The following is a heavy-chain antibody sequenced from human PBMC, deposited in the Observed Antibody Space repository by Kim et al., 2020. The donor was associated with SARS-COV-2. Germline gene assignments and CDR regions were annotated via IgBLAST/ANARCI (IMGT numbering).Heavy chain of an antibody. J-gene: IGHJ6*02. V-gene: IGHV6-1*01. D-gene: IGHD1-1*01. CDR2: TYYRSKWYN. Sequence: SQTLSLTCAISGDSVSSNSAAWNWIRQSPSRGLEWLGRTYYRSKWYNDYAVSVKSRITINPDTSKNQFSLQLNSVTPEDTAVYYCARGALVWNGDRNRLDYYYGMDVWGQGTTVTVSS. CDR3: ARGALVWNGDRNRLDYYYGMDV. CDR1: GDSVSSNSAA.